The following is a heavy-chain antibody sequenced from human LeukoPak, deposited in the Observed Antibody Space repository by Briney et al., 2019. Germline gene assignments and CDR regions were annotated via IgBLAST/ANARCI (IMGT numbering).Heavy chain of an antibody. V-gene: IGHV1-69*05. CDR2: IIPIFGTA. Sequence: GASVNVSCKASGGTFSRYAISWVRQAPGQGLEWMGGIIPIFGTANYAQKFQGRVTITTDESTSTAYMELSSLRSEDTAVYYCTRDLGQWLLQGIFFDYWGQGTLVTVSS. CDR3: TRDLGQWLLQGIFFDY. D-gene: IGHD5-12*01. J-gene: IGHJ4*02. CDR1: GGTFSRYA.